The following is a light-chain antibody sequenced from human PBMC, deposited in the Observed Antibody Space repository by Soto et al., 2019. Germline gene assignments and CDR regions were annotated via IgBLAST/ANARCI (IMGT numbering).Light chain of an antibody. CDR2: GAS. Sequence: EVVLTQSPATLSVSPGDRATLSCRASQSVSRNLAWYQQKPGQAPRLLIYGASTRATGVPARFSGSGSATEFTLSISSLHSDDVGVYSCQQYGDWPPENFGQGTKLEI. CDR1: QSVSRN. V-gene: IGKV3-15*01. CDR3: QQYGDWPPEN. J-gene: IGKJ2*01.